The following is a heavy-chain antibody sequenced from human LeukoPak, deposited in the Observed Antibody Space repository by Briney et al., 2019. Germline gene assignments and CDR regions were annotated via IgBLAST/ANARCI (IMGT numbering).Heavy chain of an antibody. Sequence: PSETLSLTCVMYGGSFTGYYWSWTRQSPGKGLEWIGEISPRGTKYNPSLKSRVTISLDTTKNQFSLILSSVTAADAAVYFCASGSYSSIGYFWSQGTLVTVSS. CDR2: ISPRGT. CDR1: GGSFTGYY. D-gene: IGHD6-13*01. J-gene: IGHJ4*02. CDR3: ASGSYSSIGYF. V-gene: IGHV4-34*01.